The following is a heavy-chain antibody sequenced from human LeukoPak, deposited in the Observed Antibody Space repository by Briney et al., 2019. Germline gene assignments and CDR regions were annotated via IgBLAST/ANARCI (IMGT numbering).Heavy chain of an antibody. Sequence: PSETLSLTCTVSGGSISSYYWSWIRQPPGKRLEWIGYIYYSGSTSYNPSLKSRVTISVDTSKNQFSLKLSSVTAADTAVYYCARAWSLYYYYYGMDVWGQGTTVTVSS. CDR2: IYYSGST. CDR3: ARAWSLYYYYYGMDV. V-gene: IGHV4-59*12. D-gene: IGHD2-8*02. CDR1: GGSISSYY. J-gene: IGHJ6*02.